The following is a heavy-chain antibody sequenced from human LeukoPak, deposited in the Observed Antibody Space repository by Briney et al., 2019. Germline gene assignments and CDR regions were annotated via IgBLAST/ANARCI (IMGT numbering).Heavy chain of an antibody. CDR3: ATALTMIVVGPRYYGMDV. CDR1: GYTLTELS. V-gene: IGHV1-24*01. J-gene: IGHJ6*02. D-gene: IGHD3-22*01. CDR2: FDPEDGET. Sequence: ASVKVSCKVSGYTLTELSMHWVRQAPGKGLEWMGGFDPEDGETIYAQEFQGRVTMTEDTSTDTAYMELSSLRSEDTAVYYCATALTMIVVGPRYYGMDVWGQGTTVTVSS.